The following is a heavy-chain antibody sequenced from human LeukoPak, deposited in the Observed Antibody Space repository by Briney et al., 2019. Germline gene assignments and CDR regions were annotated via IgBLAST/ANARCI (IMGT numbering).Heavy chain of an antibody. Sequence: SETLSLTCTVSGGSISSSSYDWGWIRQPPGKGLEWIGSIYYSGTTYYNPSLKSRVTISVDTSKNQFSLKVRSATAADTAVYYCARQTTEYSNSSLWFDPWSRGTLVTVSS. CDR3: ARQTTEYSNSSLWFDP. CDR1: GGSISSSSYD. D-gene: IGHD6-6*01. CDR2: IYYSGTT. V-gene: IGHV4-39*01. J-gene: IGHJ5*02.